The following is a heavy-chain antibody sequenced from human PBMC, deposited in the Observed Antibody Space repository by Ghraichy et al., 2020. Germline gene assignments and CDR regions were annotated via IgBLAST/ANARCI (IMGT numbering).Heavy chain of an antibody. J-gene: IGHJ4*02. CDR3: AKDIYPEYYFDY. V-gene: IGHV3-30*02. CDR2: IRYDGSNK. Sequence: GGSLRLSCAASGFTFSSYGMHWVRQAPGKGLEWVAFIRYDGSNKYYVDSVKGRFTISRDNSKNTLYLQMNSLRAEDTAVYYCAKDIYPEYYFDYWGQGTLVTVSS. D-gene: IGHD3-16*02. CDR1: GFTFSSYG.